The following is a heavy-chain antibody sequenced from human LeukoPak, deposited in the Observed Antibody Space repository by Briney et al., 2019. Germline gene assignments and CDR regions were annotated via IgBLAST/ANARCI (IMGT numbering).Heavy chain of an antibody. Sequence: ASVKVSCKASGYTFTGYYMHWVRQAPGQGLEWMGWINPNSGGTNYAQKFQGRVTMTRDTSISTAYMELSRLRSDDTAVYYCARVGTRGVAAAGRGSGYWGQGTLVTVSS. V-gene: IGHV1-2*02. CDR2: INPNSGGT. D-gene: IGHD6-13*01. CDR3: ARVGTRGVAAAGRGSGY. J-gene: IGHJ4*02. CDR1: GYTFTGYY.